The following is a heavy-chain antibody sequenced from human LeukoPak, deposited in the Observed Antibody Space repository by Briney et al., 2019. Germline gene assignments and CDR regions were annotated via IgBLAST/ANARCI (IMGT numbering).Heavy chain of an antibody. Sequence: PGGSLRLSCTASGSTFSTYPMTWVRQAPGQGLEWVSAISGNSVTIYYADSVKGRFNISRDNSNNTLYLQMNSLRDEDTAVYFCAKGKVSDYWGQGTLVTVSS. CDR3: AKGKVSDY. V-gene: IGHV3-23*01. CDR1: GSTFSTYP. CDR2: ISGNSVTI. D-gene: IGHD3-10*01. J-gene: IGHJ4*02.